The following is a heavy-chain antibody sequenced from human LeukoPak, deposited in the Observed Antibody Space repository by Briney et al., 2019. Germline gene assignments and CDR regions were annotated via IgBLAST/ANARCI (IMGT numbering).Heavy chain of an antibody. D-gene: IGHD1-26*01. CDR3: AREGRDSGSYVDY. CDR1: GFTFSSYS. CDR2: ISSSSSYI. V-gene: IGHV3-21*01. Sequence: PGGSLRLSCAASGFTFSSYSMNWVRQAPGKGLEWVSSISSSSSYIYYADSVKGRFTISRDNAKNSLYLQMNSLRAEDTAVYYCAREGRDSGSYVDYWGQGTLVTVSS. J-gene: IGHJ4*02.